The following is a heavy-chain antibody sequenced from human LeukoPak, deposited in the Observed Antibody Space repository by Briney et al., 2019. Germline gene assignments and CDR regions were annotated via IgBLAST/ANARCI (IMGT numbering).Heavy chain of an antibody. V-gene: IGHV4-61*02. D-gene: IGHD3-22*01. CDR3: ARWLAQYDKSGFDY. CDR1: GGSIRSGTYY. Sequence: SETLSLTCTVSGGSIRSGTYYWSWIRQSAGKGLEWIGRIYTSGSTNYKPSLKSRVTISLDTSKNQVSLKLSTVTAADTAVYYCARWLAQYDKSGFDYWGQGTLVTVSS. CDR2: IYTSGST. J-gene: IGHJ4*02.